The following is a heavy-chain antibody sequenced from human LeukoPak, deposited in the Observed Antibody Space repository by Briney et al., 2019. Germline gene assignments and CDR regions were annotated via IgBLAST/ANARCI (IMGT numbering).Heavy chain of an antibody. CDR3: ARNYGGYSH. J-gene: IGHJ4*02. Sequence: GGSLRLSCAASGFTISFYWMSWVRQAPGKGLEWVANIQQDGSEQYYVDSVKGRFTISRDNAKNSLYLQMNSLRAEDTALYYCARNYGGYSHWGQGTLVTVSS. CDR2: IQQDGSEQ. CDR1: GFTISFYW. V-gene: IGHV3-7*02. D-gene: IGHD4-23*01.